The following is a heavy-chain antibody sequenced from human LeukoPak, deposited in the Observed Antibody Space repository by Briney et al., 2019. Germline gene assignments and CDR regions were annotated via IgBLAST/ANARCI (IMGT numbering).Heavy chain of an antibody. Sequence: TGGSLRLSCAASGLTFYSYGMSWVRQAPGKGLEWVSGISGSGDTTYHTDSVKGRFTISRDNSKNTLYLQMNSLRVEDTAVYYCAKGHSAHGTGFDCWGQGTLVAVSS. CDR3: AKGHSAHGTGFDC. J-gene: IGHJ4*02. V-gene: IGHV3-23*01. D-gene: IGHD1-14*01. CDR1: GLTFYSYG. CDR2: ISGSGDTT.